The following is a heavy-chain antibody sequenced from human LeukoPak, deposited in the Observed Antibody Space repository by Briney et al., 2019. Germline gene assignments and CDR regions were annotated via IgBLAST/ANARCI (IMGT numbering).Heavy chain of an antibody. J-gene: IGHJ4*02. V-gene: IGHV4-4*07. CDR3: ARGYSSGWYWPAKPPGTAFDY. Sequence: SETLSLTCTVSGGSISSYYWSWIRQPAGKGLEWIGRIYTSGSTNYNPSLKSRVTISVDTSKNQFSLKLSSVTAADTAVYYCARGYSSGWYWPAKPPGTAFDYWGQGTLVTVSS. CDR2: IYTSGST. D-gene: IGHD6-19*01. CDR1: GGSISSYY.